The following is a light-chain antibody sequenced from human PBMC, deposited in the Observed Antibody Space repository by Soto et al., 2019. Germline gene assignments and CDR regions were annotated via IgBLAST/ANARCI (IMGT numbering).Light chain of an antibody. CDR2: RNN. CDR3: ASWDDRLGAVI. CDR1: SSNIGSNY. Sequence: QSVLTQPPSASGTPGQRVTISCSGSSSNIGSNYVYWYQQLPGTAPKLLIYRNNQRPSGVPDRFSGSKSGTSASLAISGLRSVDEADYYCASWDDRLGAVIFGGGTKLTVL. J-gene: IGLJ2*01. V-gene: IGLV1-47*01.